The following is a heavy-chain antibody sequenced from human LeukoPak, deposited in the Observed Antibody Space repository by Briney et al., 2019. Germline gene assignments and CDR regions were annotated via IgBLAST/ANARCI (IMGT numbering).Heavy chain of an antibody. CDR3: VRRQWELQYSDL. Sequence: SETLSLTCTVSGGFISSYYWSWIRQPPGKGLEWIGYIYYSRTTEYNPSLKSRVTISADTSKNQFSLELNSVTAADTAVYYCVRRQWELQYSDLWGRGTLVAVSS. CDR1: GGFISSYY. D-gene: IGHD1-26*01. CDR2: IYYSRTT. V-gene: IGHV4-59*01. J-gene: IGHJ2*01.